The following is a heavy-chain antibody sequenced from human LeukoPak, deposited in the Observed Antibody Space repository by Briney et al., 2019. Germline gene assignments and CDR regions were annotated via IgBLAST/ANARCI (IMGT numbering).Heavy chain of an antibody. CDR3: ARVDTQGVPSP. CDR1: GGSISNYY. Sequence: SETLSLTCTVSGGSISNYYWSWIRQPAGKGLEWVGRIYTSGTTDYNPSLKSRVTMSVDTSKNQFSLNLNSVTAADTAVYYCARVDTQGVPSPWGQGILVTVSS. CDR2: IYTSGTT. J-gene: IGHJ5*02. D-gene: IGHD3-16*01. V-gene: IGHV4-4*07.